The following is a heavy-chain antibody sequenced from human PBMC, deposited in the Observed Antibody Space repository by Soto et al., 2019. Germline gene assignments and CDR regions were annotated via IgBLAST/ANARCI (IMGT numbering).Heavy chain of an antibody. Sequence: SETLSLTCAVSGGSISSSNWWSWVRQPPGKGLEWIGEIYHSGSTNYNPSLKSRVTISVDKSKNQFSLKLTSVTAADTAVYYCARHKGSSSWYPFDYWGQGALVTVSS. CDR3: ARHKGSSSWYPFDY. D-gene: IGHD6-13*01. CDR2: IYHSGST. J-gene: IGHJ4*02. CDR1: GGSISSSNW. V-gene: IGHV4-4*02.